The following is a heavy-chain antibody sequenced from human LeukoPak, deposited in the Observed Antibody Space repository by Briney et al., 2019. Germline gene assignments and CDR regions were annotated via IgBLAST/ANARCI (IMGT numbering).Heavy chain of an antibody. J-gene: IGHJ4*02. CDR3: AKDHEPLTNYDILTGYYSPFDY. Sequence: GGSLRLSCAASGFTFSSYGMSWVRQAPGKGLEWVSAISGSGGSTYYADSVKGRFTISRDNSKNTLYLQMNSLRAEDTAVYYCAKDHEPLTNYDILTGYYSPFDYWGQGTLVTVSS. D-gene: IGHD3-9*01. CDR1: GFTFSSYG. V-gene: IGHV3-23*01. CDR2: ISGSGGST.